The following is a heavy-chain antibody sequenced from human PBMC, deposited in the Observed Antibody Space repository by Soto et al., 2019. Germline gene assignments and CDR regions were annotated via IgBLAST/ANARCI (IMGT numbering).Heavy chain of an antibody. CDR2: IYYIGTT. CDR3: SRGSTYYGFLT. D-gene: IGHD3-10*01. CDR1: GDSMGSGDYY. V-gene: IGHV4-30-4*01. J-gene: IGHJ5*02. Sequence: QVQLQESGPGLVKPSQTLSLTCTVSGDSMGSGDYYWTWIRQPPGKGLEWIGYIYYIGTTFYNPSLESRVNISIDTSKNHFSLRLTSVTAADTAVYYCSRGSTYYGFLTWGQGTLVIVSS.